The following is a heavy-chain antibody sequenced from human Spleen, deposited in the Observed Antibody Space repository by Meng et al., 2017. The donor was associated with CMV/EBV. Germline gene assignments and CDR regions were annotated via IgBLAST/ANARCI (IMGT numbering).Heavy chain of an antibody. J-gene: IGHJ6*02. D-gene: IGHD7-27*01. Sequence: ASVKVSCKASGYTFTGYYMHWVRQAPGQGLEWMGWMNPKSGNTGYAQNFQGRVTMTWNTSISTAYMELSSLRPEDTAVYYCARGGANWADYYYYYGMDVWGQGTTVTVSS. CDR2: MNPKSGNT. CDR1: GYTFTGYY. V-gene: IGHV1-8*02. CDR3: ARGGANWADYYYYYGMDV.